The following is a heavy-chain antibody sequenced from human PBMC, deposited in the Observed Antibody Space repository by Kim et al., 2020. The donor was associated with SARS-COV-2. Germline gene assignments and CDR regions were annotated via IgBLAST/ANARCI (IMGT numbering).Heavy chain of an antibody. D-gene: IGHD6-13*01. CDR3: ATCEYSSSWYSYYYYGMGR. Sequence: GGSLRLSCAASGFTFSSYGMHWVRQAPGKGLEWVAVIWYDGSNKYYADSVKGRFTISRDNSKNTLYLQMDSLRAEDTAVYYCATCEYSSSWYSYYYYGMGRLGQGTTVTVSS. CDR2: IWYDGSNK. J-gene: IGHJ6*02. V-gene: IGHV3-33*08. CDR1: GFTFSSYG.